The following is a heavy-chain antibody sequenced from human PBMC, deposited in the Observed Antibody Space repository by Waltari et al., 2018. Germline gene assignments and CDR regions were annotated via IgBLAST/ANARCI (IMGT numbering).Heavy chain of an antibody. Sequence: EVQLVESGGGLVQPGGSLRLSCAASGFTFSSYSMNWVRQAPGKGLEGVSYISSSSSTIYDADSVKGRFTISRDNAKNSLYLQMNSLRAEDTAVYYCARGGKQLRDYWGQGTLVTVSS. V-gene: IGHV3-48*01. J-gene: IGHJ4*02. CDR2: ISSSSSTI. CDR3: ARGGKQLRDY. CDR1: GFTFSSYS. D-gene: IGHD6-6*01.